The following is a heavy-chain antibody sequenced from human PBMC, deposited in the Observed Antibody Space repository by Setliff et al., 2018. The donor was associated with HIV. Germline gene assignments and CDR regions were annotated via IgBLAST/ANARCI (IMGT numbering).Heavy chain of an antibody. J-gene: IGHJ4*02. D-gene: IGHD3-10*01. CDR3: ARASTYYYGSGMDY. Sequence: SVKVSCKASGGTFSSYGISWVRQAPGQGLEWMGGIIPILGIANYAQKFQGRVAITADESTTTAYMDLSSLRSEDTAVYYCARASTYYYGSGMDYWGQGTLVTVSS. CDR1: GGTFSSYG. CDR2: IIPILGIA. V-gene: IGHV1-69*10.